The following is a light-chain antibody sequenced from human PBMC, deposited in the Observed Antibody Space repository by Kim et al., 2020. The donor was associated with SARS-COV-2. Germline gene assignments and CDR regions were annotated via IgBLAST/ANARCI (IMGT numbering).Light chain of an antibody. Sequence: VSPGQTASITCAGDDLGDKYTCWYQQKPGQSPLLVIYQDDRRPSGIPDRFSGSNSGNTATLTISGTQAMDEADYYCQTWDGITAVFGGGTQLTVL. CDR2: QDD. CDR1: DLGDKY. V-gene: IGLV3-1*01. J-gene: IGLJ3*02. CDR3: QTWDGITAV.